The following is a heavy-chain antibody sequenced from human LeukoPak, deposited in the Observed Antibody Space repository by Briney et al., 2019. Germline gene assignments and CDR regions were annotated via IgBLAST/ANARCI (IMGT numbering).Heavy chain of an antibody. J-gene: IGHJ5*02. V-gene: IGHV4-59*01. Sequence: SETLSLTCTVSGDSISSYYWSWIRQPPGKGLEWIGYMYYSGSTNYNPSLKSRVTISVDTFKNQFSLKLSSVTAADTAVYYCARGIIVGATWGENYNCFDPWGQGTLVTVSS. CDR2: MYYSGST. CDR1: GDSISSYY. D-gene: IGHD1-26*01. CDR3: ARGIIVGATWGENYNCFDP.